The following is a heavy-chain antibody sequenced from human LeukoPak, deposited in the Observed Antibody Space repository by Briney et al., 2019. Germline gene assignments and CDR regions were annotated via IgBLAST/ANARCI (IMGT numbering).Heavy chain of an antibody. CDR1: GGSLSSSSYY. CDR3: ARGIQLWLGDYMDV. Sequence: PSETLSLTCTVSGGSLSSSSYYWGWIRQPPGKGLEWIGSIYYSGSTYYNPSLKSRVTISVDTSKNQFSLKLSSVTAADTAVYYCARGIQLWLGDYMDVWGKGTTVTVSS. D-gene: IGHD5-18*01. CDR2: IYYSGST. V-gene: IGHV4-39*07. J-gene: IGHJ6*03.